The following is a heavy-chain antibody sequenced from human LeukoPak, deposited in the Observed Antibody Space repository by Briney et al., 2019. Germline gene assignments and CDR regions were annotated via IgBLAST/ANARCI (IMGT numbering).Heavy chain of an antibody. CDR2: ISWNSGSI. Sequence: PGGSLRLSCAASGFTFDDYAMHWVRQAPGKGLEWVSGISWNSGSIGYADSVKGRFTISRDNAKNSLYPQMNSLRAEDTAVYYCARGRQLVPAGFNWFDPWGQGTLVTVSS. V-gene: IGHV3-9*01. CDR1: GFTFDDYA. D-gene: IGHD6-13*01. J-gene: IGHJ5*02. CDR3: ARGRQLVPAGFNWFDP.